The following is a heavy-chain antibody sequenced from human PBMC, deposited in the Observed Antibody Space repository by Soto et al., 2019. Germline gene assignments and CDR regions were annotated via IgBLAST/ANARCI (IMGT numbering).Heavy chain of an antibody. D-gene: IGHD3-3*01. J-gene: IGHJ5*02. CDR2: IGAHNSDP. CDR1: GYTFSTYG. CDR3: ARDWRGAEGFDP. Sequence: QVQLVQSGPEVKKPGASVKVSCKASGYTFSTYGFSWVRQAPGQGLEWVGWIGAHNSDPTYAQKFQGRVTMTTDTSTTTSYMELRSLTSDDTAVYFCARDWRGAEGFDPWGQGTLVTVSS. V-gene: IGHV1-18*01.